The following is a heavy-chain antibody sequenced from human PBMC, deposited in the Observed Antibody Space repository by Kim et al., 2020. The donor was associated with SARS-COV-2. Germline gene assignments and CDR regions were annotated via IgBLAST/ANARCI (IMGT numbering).Heavy chain of an antibody. CDR3: AKDGGFMVRGVDY. V-gene: IGHV3-33*06. J-gene: IGHJ4*02. D-gene: IGHD3-10*01. Sequence: YADSVKGRFTISRDNSKNTLYLQMNSLRAEDTAVYYCAKDGGFMVRGVDYWGQGTLVTVSS.